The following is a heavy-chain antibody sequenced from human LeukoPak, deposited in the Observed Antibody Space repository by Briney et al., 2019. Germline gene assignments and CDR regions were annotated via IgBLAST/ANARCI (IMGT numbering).Heavy chain of an antibody. V-gene: IGHV1-69*01. D-gene: IGHD3-22*01. Sequence: VASVKVSCKASGGTFSSYAISWVRQAPGQGLEWMGGIIPIFGTANYAQKFQGRVTITADESTSTAYMELRSLRSDDTAVYYCARAHKYDNRGWFYDTAYDFWGQGTLVTVSS. CDR2: IIPIFGTA. J-gene: IGHJ4*02. CDR3: ARAHKYDNRGWFYDTAYDF. CDR1: GGTFSSYA.